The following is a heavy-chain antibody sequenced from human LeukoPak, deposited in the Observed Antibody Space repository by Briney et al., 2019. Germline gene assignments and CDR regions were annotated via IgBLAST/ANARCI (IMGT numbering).Heavy chain of an antibody. D-gene: IGHD6-19*01. CDR1: GGTFSSYA. V-gene: IGHV1-69*04. J-gene: IGHJ2*01. CDR2: IIPILGIA. CDR3: AREMGSGWQHYWYFDL. Sequence: GASVKVSCKASGGTFSSYAISWVRQAPGQGLEWMGRIIPILGIANYAQKFQGRVTITADKSTSTAYMELSSLRSEDTAVYYCAREMGSGWQHYWYFDLWGRGTLVTVSS.